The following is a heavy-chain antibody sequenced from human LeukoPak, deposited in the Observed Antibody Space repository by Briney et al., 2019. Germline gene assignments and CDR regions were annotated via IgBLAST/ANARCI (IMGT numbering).Heavy chain of an antibody. J-gene: IGHJ5*02. Sequence: SETLSLTCTVSGDPISSYYWYWIRQPPGKGLEWIGYIYYSGSPDYNPSLKSRVTISVDTSKNQFSLKLSSVTAADTAVYYCARRSYGWFDPWGQGTLVTVSS. D-gene: IGHD3-16*01. CDR2: IYYSGSP. CDR1: GDPISSYY. V-gene: IGHV4-59*08. CDR3: ARRSYGWFDP.